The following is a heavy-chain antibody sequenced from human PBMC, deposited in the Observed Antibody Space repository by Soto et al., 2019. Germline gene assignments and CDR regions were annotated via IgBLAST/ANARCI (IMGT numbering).Heavy chain of an antibody. V-gene: IGHV1-69*12. CDR1: GGTFSSYA. J-gene: IGHJ5*02. CDR2: IIPIFGTA. Sequence: HVQLVQSGAEVKKPGSSVKVSCKASGGTFSSYAISWVGQAPGQGLGWMGGIIPIFGTANYAQKFQGRVTITADESTSTAYMELSSLRSEDTAVYYCAREGEGSGVATRWFDPWGQGTLVTVSS. CDR3: AREGEGSGVATRWFDP. D-gene: IGHD3-16*01.